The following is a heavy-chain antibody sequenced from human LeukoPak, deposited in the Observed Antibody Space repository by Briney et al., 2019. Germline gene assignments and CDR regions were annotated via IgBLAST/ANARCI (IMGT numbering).Heavy chain of an antibody. J-gene: IGHJ6*03. Sequence: EASVKVSCKASGYTFTGYYMHWVRQAPGQGLEWMGWINPNSGGTNYAQKFQGRVTMTRDTSISTAYMELSRLRSDDTAVYYCARDSSPAPRYYYYYMDVWGKGTTVTVSS. V-gene: IGHV1-2*02. CDR2: INPNSGGT. CDR3: ARDSSPAPRYYYYYMDV. CDR1: GYTFTGYY.